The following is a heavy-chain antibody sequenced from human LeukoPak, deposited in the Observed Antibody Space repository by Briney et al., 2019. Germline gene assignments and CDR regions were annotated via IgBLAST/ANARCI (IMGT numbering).Heavy chain of an antibody. Sequence: ASVKVSCKASGYTFTSYGISWVRQAPGQGLEWTGWISAYNGNTNYAQKLQGRVTMTTDTSTSTAYMELRSLRSDDTAVYYCARDLGAARPNWFDPWGQGTLVTVSS. D-gene: IGHD6-6*01. J-gene: IGHJ5*02. CDR1: GYTFTSYG. V-gene: IGHV1-18*01. CDR2: ISAYNGNT. CDR3: ARDLGAARPNWFDP.